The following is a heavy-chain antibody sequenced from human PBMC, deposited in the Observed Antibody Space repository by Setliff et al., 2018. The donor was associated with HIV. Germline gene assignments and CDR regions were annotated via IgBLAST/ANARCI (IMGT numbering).Heavy chain of an antibody. Sequence: PGGSLRLSCAASGFTFSNYEMNWVRQAPGKGLEWVSYISSSGTTIYYADSVKGRFTISRDNAKNSLYLQMNSLRAEDTAVYYCARPNYYDSSGSFDYWGQGTLVTVPQ. CDR3: ARPNYYDSSGSFDY. V-gene: IGHV3-48*03. J-gene: IGHJ4*02. CDR2: ISSSGTTI. D-gene: IGHD3-22*01. CDR1: GFTFSNYE.